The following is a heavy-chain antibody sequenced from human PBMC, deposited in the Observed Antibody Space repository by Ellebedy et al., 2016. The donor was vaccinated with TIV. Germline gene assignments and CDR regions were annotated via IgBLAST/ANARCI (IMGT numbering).Heavy chain of an antibody. V-gene: IGHV4-4*02. D-gene: IGHD6-19*01. CDR2: IYHSGST. CDR1: GGSTSSSNW. J-gene: IGHJ4*02. CDR3: ARGVHSSGWYRY. Sequence: MPSETLSLSCAVSGGSTSSSNWWSWVRQPPGKGLEWIGEIYHSGSTNYNPSLKSRVTISVDTSKNQFSLKLSSVTAADTAVYYCARGVHSSGWYRYWGQGTLVTVSS.